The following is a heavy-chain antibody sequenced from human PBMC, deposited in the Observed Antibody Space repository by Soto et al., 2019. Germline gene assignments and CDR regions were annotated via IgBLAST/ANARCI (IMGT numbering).Heavy chain of an antibody. V-gene: IGHV4-39*01. D-gene: IGHD6-19*01. CDR1: GGSISSSCYY. J-gene: IGHJ4*02. CDR2: IYYSGST. Sequence: SSETLSLTCTVSGGSISSSCYYWGWIRQPPGKGLEWIGTIYYSGSTYYNPSLKSRVTISVDTSKNQFSLKLSSVTAADTAVYYCARLLIHSGWLDYWGQGTLVTVSS. CDR3: ARLLIHSGWLDY.